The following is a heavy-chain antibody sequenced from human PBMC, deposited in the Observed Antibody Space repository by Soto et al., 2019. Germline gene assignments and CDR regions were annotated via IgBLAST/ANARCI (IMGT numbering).Heavy chain of an antibody. J-gene: IGHJ4*02. CDR1: GFTFSSYG. CDR3: ARDHGDGSGGDCYY. CDR2: IWYDGSNK. V-gene: IGHV3-33*01. Sequence: QVQLVESGGGVVQPGRSLRLSCAASGFTFSSYGMHWVRQAPGKGLEWVAVIWYDGSNKYYADSVKGRFTISRDNSKNTMYLQMSSLRAEDTAVYYCARDHGDGSGGDCYYWGQGTLVTVSS. D-gene: IGHD2-21*02.